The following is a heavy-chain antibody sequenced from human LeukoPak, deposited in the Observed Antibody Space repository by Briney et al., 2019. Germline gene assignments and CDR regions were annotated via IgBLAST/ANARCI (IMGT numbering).Heavy chain of an antibody. J-gene: IGHJ4*02. V-gene: IGHV1-69*01. Sequence: SVKVSFKASGGTFSSYAISWVRQAPGQGLEWMGGIIPIFGTANYAQKFQGRVTITADESTSTAYMELSSLRSEDTAVYYCARSYYYGSGSEFDYWGQGTLVTVSS. CDR2: IIPIFGTA. D-gene: IGHD3-10*01. CDR1: GGTFSSYA. CDR3: ARSYYYGSGSEFDY.